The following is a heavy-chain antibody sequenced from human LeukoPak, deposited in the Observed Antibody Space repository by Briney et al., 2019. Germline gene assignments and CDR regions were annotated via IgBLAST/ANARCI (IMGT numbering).Heavy chain of an antibody. CDR2: IYHSGST. CDR1: GFTFSDYY. CDR3: ARDWGSH. D-gene: IGHD3-16*01. J-gene: IGHJ1*01. V-gene: IGHV4-34*01. Sequence: GSLRLSCAASGFTFSDYYMSWIRQAPGKGLEWIGEIYHSGSTNYNPSLKSRVTISVDKSKNQFSLKLSSVTAADTAVYYCARDWGSHWGQGTLVTVSS.